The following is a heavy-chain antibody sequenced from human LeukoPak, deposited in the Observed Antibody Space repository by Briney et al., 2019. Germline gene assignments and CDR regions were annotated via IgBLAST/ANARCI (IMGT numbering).Heavy chain of an antibody. CDR3: AREGRDYYDRSGYSPDY. D-gene: IGHD3-22*01. CDR2: FYSTGST. J-gene: IGHJ4*02. Sequence: SETLSLTCTVSGGSIASGTSYWGWVRQPPGRGLEWIGTFYSTGSTHYNPSLRNRVTISVDTSKNQFSLRLSSVTAADTAIYYCAREGRDYYDRSGYSPDYWGQGTLVTVSS. V-gene: IGHV4-39*07. CDR1: GGSIASGTSY.